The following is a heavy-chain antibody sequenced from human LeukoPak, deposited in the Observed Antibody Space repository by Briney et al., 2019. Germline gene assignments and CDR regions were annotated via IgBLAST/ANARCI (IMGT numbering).Heavy chain of an antibody. CDR2: INQDGTEE. CDR3: AKVAKYYYGSETYYFFEH. V-gene: IGHV3-7*01. D-gene: IGHD3-10*01. Sequence: GGSLRLSCAASGFTLSSSEMNWVRQAPGKGLEWVANINQDGTEEYYVDSVKGRFTISRDNAKNSLYLQMNSLRVEDTAVYYCAKVAKYYYGSETYYFFEHWGQGTPVTASS. J-gene: IGHJ4*02. CDR1: GFTLSSSE.